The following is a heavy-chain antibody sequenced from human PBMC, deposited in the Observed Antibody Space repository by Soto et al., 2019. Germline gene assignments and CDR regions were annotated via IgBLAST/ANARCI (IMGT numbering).Heavy chain of an antibody. CDR2: IFISGST. Sequence: SETLSLTCTVAGGSISSTTYYWGWMSQPPGKGLEWIAYIFISGSTYYNPSLKSRVTISVDTSKNQFSLKLSSVTAADTAVYYCARERLRGRWFDPWGQGTLVTVSS. CDR3: ARERLRGRWFDP. D-gene: IGHD3-16*01. J-gene: IGHJ5*02. CDR1: GGSISSTTYY. V-gene: IGHV4-30-4*08.